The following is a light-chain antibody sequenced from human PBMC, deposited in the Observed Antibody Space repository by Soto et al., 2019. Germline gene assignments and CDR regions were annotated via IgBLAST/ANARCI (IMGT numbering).Light chain of an antibody. V-gene: IGKV3-20*01. J-gene: IGKJ1*01. Sequence: EIVLTQSPGTLSLSPGDRATLSCRASQSFSRSYLGCYQQKPGQAPRLLMYGASIRAAGVPDRFSGSGSGTEFTLTISRLEPEDFTVYYCHHYETFGQGTKVDIK. CDR2: GAS. CDR1: QSFSRSY. CDR3: HHYET.